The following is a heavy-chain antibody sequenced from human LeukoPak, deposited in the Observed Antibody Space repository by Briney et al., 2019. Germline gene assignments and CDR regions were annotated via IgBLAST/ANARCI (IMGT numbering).Heavy chain of an antibody. CDR1: GGSISSSSYY. CDR2: IYTSGST. CDR3: ARVQIQYSGSYPHYYYYYMDV. D-gene: IGHD1-26*01. V-gene: IGHV4-61*02. Sequence: HPSETLSLTCTVSGGSISSSSYYWGWIRQPAGKGLEWIGRIYTSGSTNYNPSLKSRVTISVDTSKNQFSLKLSSVTAADTAVYYCARVQIQYSGSYPHYYYYYMDVWGKGTTVTISS. J-gene: IGHJ6*03.